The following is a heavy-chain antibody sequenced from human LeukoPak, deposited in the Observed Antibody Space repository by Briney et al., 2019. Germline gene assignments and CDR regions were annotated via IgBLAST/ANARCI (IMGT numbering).Heavy chain of an antibody. CDR3: AKEPLYYY. CDR2: ISGSSSYI. Sequence: MPGGSLRLSCAASGFTFSSYSMNWVRQAPGKGLEWVSSISGSSSYIYYADSVKGRFTISRDNSKNTLYLQMNSLRAEDTAVYYCAKEPLYYYWGQGTLVTVSS. V-gene: IGHV3-21*04. D-gene: IGHD2-21*01. J-gene: IGHJ4*02. CDR1: GFTFSSYS.